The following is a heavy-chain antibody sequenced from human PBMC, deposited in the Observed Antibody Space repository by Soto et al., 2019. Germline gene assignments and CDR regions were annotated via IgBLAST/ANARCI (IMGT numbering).Heavy chain of an antibody. Sequence: QVQLKQSGPGLVRPSGTLSLTCRVSGTSISSSYWWAWVCQSPGKGMEWIGEIYHNGITKYNPSLKSRVSMSIDKSNHQFSLKLPSVTAADTAVYYCATVPPRIVVVLAEFPTWGQGTLVTVSS. CDR3: ATVPPRIVVVLAEFPT. D-gene: IGHD2-21*01. V-gene: IGHV4-4*02. CDR1: GTSISSSYW. CDR2: IYHNGIT. J-gene: IGHJ4*02.